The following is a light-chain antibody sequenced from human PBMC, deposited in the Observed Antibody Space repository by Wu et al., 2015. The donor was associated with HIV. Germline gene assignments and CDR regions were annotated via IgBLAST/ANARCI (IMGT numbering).Light chain of an antibody. V-gene: IGKV1-8*01. CDR2: AAS. CDR3: QQYSAGVT. CDR1: QDISSF. Sequence: RITQSPSSLSASTGDRITITCRASQDISSFLAWYQQKPGKAPKLLIYAASTLQSGVPPRFSGSGSGTDFSLTISCLQCEDFATYYCQQYSAGVTFGGGTKVEIK. J-gene: IGKJ4*01.